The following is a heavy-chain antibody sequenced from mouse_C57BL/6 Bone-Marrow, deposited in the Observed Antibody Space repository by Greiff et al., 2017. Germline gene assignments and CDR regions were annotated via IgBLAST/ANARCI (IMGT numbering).Heavy chain of an antibody. D-gene: IGHD6-1*01. V-gene: IGHV1-85*01. Sequence: QVQLKESGPELVQPGASVKLSCKASGYAFTCYDINWVKQRPGQGLEWIGWIYTRDGRTKYNEKLKGKAILTVDTSSSTAYVELNSLTSEDSAVYFCARLECDSRSGDCYFDDWGTGTTVTVSS. CDR2: IYTRDGRT. J-gene: IGHJ1*03. CDR1: GYAFTCYD. CDR3: ARLECDSRSGDCYFDD.